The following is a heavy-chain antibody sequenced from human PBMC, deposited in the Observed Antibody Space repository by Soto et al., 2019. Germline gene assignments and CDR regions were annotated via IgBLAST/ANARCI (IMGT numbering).Heavy chain of an antibody. Sequence: QVQLVQSGAEVKKPGASVKVSCKASGYTFTGYYMHWVRQAPGQGLEWMGWINPNSGGTNYAQKLQGWVTMTRDTSISTAYMELSRLRSDDTAVYYCARGANCSGGSCNDYYYYYYMDVWGKGTTVTVSS. D-gene: IGHD2-15*01. CDR1: GYTFTGYY. V-gene: IGHV1-2*04. CDR2: INPNSGGT. CDR3: ARGANCSGGSCNDYYYYYYMDV. J-gene: IGHJ6*03.